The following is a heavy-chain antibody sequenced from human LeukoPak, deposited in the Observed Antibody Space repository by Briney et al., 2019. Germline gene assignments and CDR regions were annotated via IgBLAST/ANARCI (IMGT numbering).Heavy chain of an antibody. CDR2: ISSTGGTT. Sequence: GGSLRLSCAASGITFSSYGMSWVRQAPGKGLEWVSRISSTGGTTYYADPVKGRFTISRDNSKNTLYLQMNSLRAEDTAVYYCARETPYYYDSSSSYWGYYYMDVWGKGTTVTISS. J-gene: IGHJ6*03. D-gene: IGHD3-22*01. CDR3: ARETPYYYDSSSSYWGYYYMDV. CDR1: GITFSSYG. V-gene: IGHV3-23*01.